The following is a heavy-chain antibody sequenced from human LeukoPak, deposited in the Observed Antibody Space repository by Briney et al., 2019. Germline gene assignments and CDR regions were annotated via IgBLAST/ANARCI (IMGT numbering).Heavy chain of an antibody. J-gene: IGHJ6*02. CDR2: IIPIFGTA. V-gene: IGHV1-69*13. Sequence: ASVKVSCEASGGTFSSYAISWVRQAPGQGLEWMGGIIPIFGTANYAQKFQGRVTITADESTSTAYMELSSLRSEDTAVYYCARDLIVVVPAASISGNYYYGMDVWGQGTTVTVSS. D-gene: IGHD2-2*01. CDR3: ARDLIVVVPAASISGNYYYGMDV. CDR1: GGTFSSYA.